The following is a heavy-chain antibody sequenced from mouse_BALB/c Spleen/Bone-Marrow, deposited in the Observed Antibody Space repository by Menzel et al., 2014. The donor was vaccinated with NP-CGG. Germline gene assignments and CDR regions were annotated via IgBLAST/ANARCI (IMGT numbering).Heavy chain of an antibody. CDR2: SRNKAKHYTT. Sequence: DVQLQESGGGLVQPGDSLRLSCAPSGFTFSDFYMEWVRQPPGKRLKWIAASRNKAKHYTTEYSASVKGRFIVSRDTSQSILYLQMNALRAEDTAIYYCARDVGYGNYFVYWGQGTLVTVSA. V-gene: IGHV7-1*02. J-gene: IGHJ3*01. D-gene: IGHD2-10*02. CDR1: GFTFSDFY. CDR3: ARDVGYGNYFVY.